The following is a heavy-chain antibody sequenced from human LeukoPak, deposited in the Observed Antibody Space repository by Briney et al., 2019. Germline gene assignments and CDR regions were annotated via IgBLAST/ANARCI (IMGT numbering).Heavy chain of an antibody. V-gene: IGHV1-2*02. CDR2: INPNNGGT. CDR1: VYTFTGDD. Sequence: GASVKVSCKASVYTFTGDDIHWGRRAPGQGLEWMGWINPNNGGTNYAQKFQGRVTMTRDTSITTAYMELSRLRSDDTAVYYCARSLGYTSSWYLDYRGQGTLVTVSS. D-gene: IGHD6-13*01. CDR3: ARSLGYTSSWYLDY. J-gene: IGHJ4*02.